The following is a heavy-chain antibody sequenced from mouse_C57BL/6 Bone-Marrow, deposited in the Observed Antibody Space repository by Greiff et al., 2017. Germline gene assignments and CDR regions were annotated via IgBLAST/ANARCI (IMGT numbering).Heavy chain of an antibody. J-gene: IGHJ1*03. CDR1: GYTFTSYD. V-gene: IGHV1-85*01. D-gene: IGHD1-1*01. CDR3: AKYYVSSYWYFDF. Sequence: QVHVKQSGPELVKPGASVKLSCKASGYTFTSYDINWVKQRPGQGLEWIGWIYPRDGSTKYNEKFKGKATLTVDTSSSTAYMELHSLTSADSAVYFCAKYYVSSYWYFDFWGTGTTVTVSS. CDR2: IYPRDGST.